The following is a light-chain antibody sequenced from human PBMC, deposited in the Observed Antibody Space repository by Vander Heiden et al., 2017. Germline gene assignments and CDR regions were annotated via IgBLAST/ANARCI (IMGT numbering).Light chain of an antibody. J-gene: IGKJ1*01. CDR2: GAS. Sequence: EIVLTQSPGTLSLSPGERATLSCRASQSISRAYLAWYQQKPGQAPRLLIYGASSRATGVPDRFGGSGSATDFILTITRLEPEDVAVYYCQQYGSSPPWTFGQGTKVTI. V-gene: IGKV3-20*01. CDR3: QQYGSSPPWT. CDR1: QSISRAY.